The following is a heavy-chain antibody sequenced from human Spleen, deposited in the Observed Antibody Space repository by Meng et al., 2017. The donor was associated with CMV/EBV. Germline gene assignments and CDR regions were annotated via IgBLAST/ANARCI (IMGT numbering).Heavy chain of an antibody. Sequence: ASVKVSCKASGYTFTSYGISWVRQAPGQGLEWMGWISAYNGNTNYAQKLQGRVTMTTDTSTSTAYMELRSLRSEDTAVYYCARGLAGLVVPHDELDYWGQGTLVTVSS. CDR2: ISAYNGNT. CDR3: ARGLAGLVVPHDELDY. CDR1: GYTFTSYG. J-gene: IGHJ4*02. V-gene: IGHV1-18*01. D-gene: IGHD2-2*01.